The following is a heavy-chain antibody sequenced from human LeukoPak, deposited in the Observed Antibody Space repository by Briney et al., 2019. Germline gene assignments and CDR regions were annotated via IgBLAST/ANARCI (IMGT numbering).Heavy chain of an antibody. Sequence: SVKVSCKASGGTFSSYAISWVRQAPGQGLEWMGRIIPILGIANYAQKFQGRVTITADKSTSTAYMELSRLRSDDTAVYYCARTALITIFGVVADAFDIWGQGTMVTVSS. CDR1: GGTFSSYA. V-gene: IGHV1-69*04. D-gene: IGHD3-3*01. CDR3: ARTALITIFGVVADAFDI. CDR2: IIPILGIA. J-gene: IGHJ3*02.